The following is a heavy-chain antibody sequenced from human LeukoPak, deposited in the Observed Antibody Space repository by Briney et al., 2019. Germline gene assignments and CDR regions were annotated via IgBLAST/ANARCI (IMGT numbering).Heavy chain of an antibody. CDR2: IYYSGST. J-gene: IGHJ5*02. D-gene: IGHD2-2*01. Sequence: ASETLSPTCTVSGGSISSSSYYWGWIRQPPGKGLEWIGSIYYSGSTYYNPSLKSRVTISVDTSKNQFSLKLSSVTAADTAVYYCARVPSRGSSTSKPGWFDPWGQGTLVTVSS. V-gene: IGHV4-39*07. CDR1: GGSISSSSYY. CDR3: ARVPSRGSSTSKPGWFDP.